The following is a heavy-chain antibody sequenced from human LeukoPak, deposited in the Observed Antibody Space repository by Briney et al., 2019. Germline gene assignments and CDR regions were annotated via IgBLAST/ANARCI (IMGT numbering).Heavy chain of an antibody. D-gene: IGHD3-22*01. CDR3: AKEPYDSSGYYFDY. V-gene: IGHV3-23*01. CDR2: ISGSGGST. CDR1: GFTFSSYA. J-gene: IGHJ4*02. Sequence: GGSLRLSCAASGFTFSSYAMSWVRQAPGKGLEWVSAISGSGGSTYHADSVKGRFTISRDNSKNTLYLQMNSLRADDTAVYYCAKEPYDSSGYYFDYWGQGTLVTVSS.